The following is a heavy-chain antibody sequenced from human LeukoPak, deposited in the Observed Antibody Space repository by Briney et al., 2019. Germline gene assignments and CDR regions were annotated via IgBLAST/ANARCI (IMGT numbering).Heavy chain of an antibody. Sequence: SETLTLTCAVSGYSITSSSWWGWIRQPPGKGLEWIGYIYHSGTTYYNPSLQSRVTMSVDTSKNQFSLKLSSVTAVDTAVYYCARKENVYYYFDYWGQGTLVTVSS. CDR1: GYSITSSSW. CDR2: IYHSGTT. D-gene: IGHD3-10*01. CDR3: ARKENVYYYFDY. V-gene: IGHV4-28*01. J-gene: IGHJ4*02.